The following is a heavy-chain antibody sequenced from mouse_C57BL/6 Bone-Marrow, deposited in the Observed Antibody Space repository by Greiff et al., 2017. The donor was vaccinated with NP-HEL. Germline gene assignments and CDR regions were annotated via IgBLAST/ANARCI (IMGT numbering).Heavy chain of an antibody. V-gene: IGHV1-75*01. CDR1: GYTFTDYY. D-gene: IGHD1-1*01. J-gene: IGHJ2*01. CDR2: IFPGSGST. Sequence: QVQLQQSGPELVKPGASVKISCKASGYTFTDYYINWVKQRPGQGLEWIGWIFPGSGSTYYNEKFKGKATLTVDKSSSTAYMLLSSLTSEDSAVYFCARRTTTVVRGDYFDYWGQGTTLTVSS. CDR3: ARRTTTVVRGDYFDY.